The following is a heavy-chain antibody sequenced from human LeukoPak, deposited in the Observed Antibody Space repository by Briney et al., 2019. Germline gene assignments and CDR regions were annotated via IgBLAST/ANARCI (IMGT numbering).Heavy chain of an antibody. J-gene: IGHJ4*02. V-gene: IGHV4-59*01. CDR1: GGSISTYY. Sequence: SETLSLTCTVSGGSISTYYWSWIRQPPGKGLEWIGYIYYSGNTNYNPSLKSRVTISVDTSKNQFSLKLSSVTAADTAVYYCARGDYGDYPPDYWGQGTLVTVSS. CDR3: ARGDYGDYPPDY. D-gene: IGHD4-17*01. CDR2: IYYSGNT.